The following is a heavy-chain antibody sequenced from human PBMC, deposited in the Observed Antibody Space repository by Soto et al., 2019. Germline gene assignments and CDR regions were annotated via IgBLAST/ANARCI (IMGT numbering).Heavy chain of an antibody. CDR3: AREGAPTPGHYYYGMDV. CDR1: GGSISSYY. CDR2: IYYSGST. Sequence: SETLSLTCTVSGGSISSYYWSWIRQPPGKGLEWIGYIYYSGSTNYNPSLKSRVTISVDTSKNQFSLKLSSVTAADTAVYYCAREGAPTPGHYYYGMDVWGQGTTVTVSS. V-gene: IGHV4-59*01. J-gene: IGHJ6*02.